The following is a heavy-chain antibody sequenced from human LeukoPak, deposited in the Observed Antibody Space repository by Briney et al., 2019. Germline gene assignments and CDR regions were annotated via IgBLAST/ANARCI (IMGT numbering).Heavy chain of an antibody. CDR1: GFTVSNNY. CDR3: ARDPYSGGYWDYYYYYMDL. CDR2: IYSGGTT. J-gene: IGHJ6*03. D-gene: IGHD1-26*01. V-gene: IGHV3-66*01. Sequence: QSGGSLRLSCAASGFTVSNNYLHWVRQAPGKGLEWVSVIYSGGTTYYANSVKGRFTISRDNAKNSLYLQMNSLRAEDTAVYYCARDPYSGGYWDYYYYYMDLWGQGTTVTISS.